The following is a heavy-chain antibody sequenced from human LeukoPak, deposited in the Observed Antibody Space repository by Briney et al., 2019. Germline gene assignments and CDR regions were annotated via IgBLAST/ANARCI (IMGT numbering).Heavy chain of an antibody. CDR2: IEKTGSYV. Sequence: GGSLRLSCAASGFTFSSYTMNWVRQAPGKGLEWVSSIEKTGSYVYHVDSVRGRFTISRDNAKNSLYLQMNSLRAEDTAVYYCAREGVGIKDLDYWGQGTLVTVSS. CDR1: GFTFSSYT. V-gene: IGHV3-21*01. CDR3: AREGVGIKDLDY. J-gene: IGHJ4*02. D-gene: IGHD1-26*01.